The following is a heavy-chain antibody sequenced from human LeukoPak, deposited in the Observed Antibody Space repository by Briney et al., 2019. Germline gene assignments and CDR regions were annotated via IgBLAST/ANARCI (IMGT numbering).Heavy chain of an antibody. CDR2: IIPIFGTA. J-gene: IGHJ4*02. CDR1: GYTFTSHY. V-gene: IGHV1-69*13. CDR3: ARDGYNSQQDY. Sequence: GASVKVSCKASGYTFTSHYMYWVRQAPGQGLEWMGGIIPIFGTANYAQKFQGRVTITADESTSTAYMELSSLRSEDTAVYYCARDGYNSQQDYWGQGTLVTVSS. D-gene: IGHD5-24*01.